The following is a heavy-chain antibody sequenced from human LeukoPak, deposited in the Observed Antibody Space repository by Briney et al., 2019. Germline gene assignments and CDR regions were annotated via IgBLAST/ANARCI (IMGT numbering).Heavy chain of an antibody. CDR2: MNPNSGNT. D-gene: IGHD1-26*01. CDR3: ARSIVGATTDNWFDP. J-gene: IGHJ5*02. V-gene: IGHV1-8*03. Sequence: GASVKVSCKASGYTFTSYDINWVRQAAGQGLERMGWMNPNSGNTGYAQKFQGRVTITRNTSISTAYMELSSLRSEDTAVYYCARSIVGATTDNWFDPWGQGTLVTVSS. CDR1: GYTFTSYD.